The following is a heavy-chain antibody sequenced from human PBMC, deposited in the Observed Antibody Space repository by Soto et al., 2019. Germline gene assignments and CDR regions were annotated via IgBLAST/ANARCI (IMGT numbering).Heavy chain of an antibody. CDR2: ISYDGNVA. CDR3: AKEGPITKWYFDS. J-gene: IGHJ4*02. D-gene: IGHD1-26*01. Sequence: QVQLVESGGGVVQPGRSLRLSCAASGFTFSSYGMHWVRQAPGKGLEWVTVISYDGNVAYYADSVKGRFTISRDNSKNTLYLQINSLRTDDTVMYYCAKEGPITKWYFDSWGQGTMVTVCS. CDR1: GFTFSSYG. V-gene: IGHV3-30*18.